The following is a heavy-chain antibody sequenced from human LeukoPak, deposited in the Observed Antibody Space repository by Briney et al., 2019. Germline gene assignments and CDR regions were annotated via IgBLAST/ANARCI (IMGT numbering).Heavy chain of an antibody. J-gene: IGHJ4*02. D-gene: IGHD5-24*01. Sequence: SETLSLTCTVSGGSLSSSSYYWSWIRQPAGKGLEWIGRIYTSGSTNYNSSLKSRVTMSVDTSKNQVSLKLSSVTAADTAVYYCATGDGYNSFDYWGQGTLVTVSS. CDR3: ATGDGYNSFDY. V-gene: IGHV4-61*02. CDR2: IYTSGST. CDR1: GGSLSSSSYY.